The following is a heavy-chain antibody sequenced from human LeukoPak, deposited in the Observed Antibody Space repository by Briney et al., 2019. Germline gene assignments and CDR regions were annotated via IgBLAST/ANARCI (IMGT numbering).Heavy chain of an antibody. J-gene: IGHJ4*02. CDR3: VRGPRGRNYDILTGYLGFDY. D-gene: IGHD3-9*01. CDR2: IIPIFGTA. CDR1: GGTFSSYA. Sequence: SVKVSCKASGGTFSSYAISWVRQAPGQGLEWMGGIIPIFGTANYAQKFQGRVTITTDESTSTAYMELSSLRSEDTAVYYCVRGPRGRNYDILTGYLGFDYWGQGTLVTVSS. V-gene: IGHV1-69*05.